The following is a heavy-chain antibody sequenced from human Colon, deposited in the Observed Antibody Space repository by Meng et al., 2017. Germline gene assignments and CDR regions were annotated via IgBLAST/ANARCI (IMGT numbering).Heavy chain of an antibody. Sequence: VQRVESGGGLVQPGGSLRLSCAASGFSFSSNFMSWVRQAPGKGLEWVASIKHDGSEEGYVDSVKGRFTISRDNTKNSLYLQMNSLRAEDTAVYYCAKNRVGHDFWGQGMLVTVSS. D-gene: IGHD1-26*01. V-gene: IGHV3-7*01. CDR1: GFSFSSNF. J-gene: IGHJ4*02. CDR2: IKHDGSEE. CDR3: AKNRVGHDF.